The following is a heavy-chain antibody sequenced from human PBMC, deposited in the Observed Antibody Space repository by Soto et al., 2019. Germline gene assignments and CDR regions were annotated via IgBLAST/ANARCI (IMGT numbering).Heavy chain of an antibody. D-gene: IGHD3-22*01. V-gene: IGHV3-9*01. CDR1: GFTFDDYA. J-gene: IGHJ4*02. Sequence: GGSLRLSCAASGFTFDDYAMHWVRQAPGKCLEWVSGISWNSGSIGYAYSGKGRFTISRDNAKNSLYLQMNSLRAEDTALYYCAKDLRSYYYDSSGAFDCWGQGTLVTVLL. CDR3: AKDLRSYYYDSSGAFDC. CDR2: ISWNSGSI.